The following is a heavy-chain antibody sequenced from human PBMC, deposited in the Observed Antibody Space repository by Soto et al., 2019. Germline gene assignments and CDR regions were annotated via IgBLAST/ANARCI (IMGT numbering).Heavy chain of an antibody. J-gene: IGHJ4*02. Sequence: GSLRLSCAASGFTFSTSWFNWLRQAPGKGLEWVGLIKSKTDGGTIEYAAPVKGRFTISRDDSKTTLYLQMNSLKTEDTAVYYCARRGPGTYFDYWGQGTLVTVSS. D-gene: IGHD6-13*01. CDR2: IKSKTDGGTI. V-gene: IGHV3-15*07. CDR1: GFTFSTSW. CDR3: ARRGPGTYFDY.